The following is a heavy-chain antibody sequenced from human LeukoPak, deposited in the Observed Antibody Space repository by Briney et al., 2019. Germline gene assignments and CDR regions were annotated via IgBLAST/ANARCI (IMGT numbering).Heavy chain of an antibody. CDR1: GYSFTSYW. V-gene: IGHV5-51*01. CDR2: IYPGDSDT. D-gene: IGHD6-13*01. J-gene: IGHJ4*02. CDR3: ARPATYSSSWYDY. Sequence: GESLKTSCKGSGYSFTSYWIGWVRQMPGKGLEWMGIIYPGDSDTGYSPSFQGQVTISADKSISTAYLQWSSLKASDTAMYYCARPATYSSSWYDYWGQGTLVTVSS.